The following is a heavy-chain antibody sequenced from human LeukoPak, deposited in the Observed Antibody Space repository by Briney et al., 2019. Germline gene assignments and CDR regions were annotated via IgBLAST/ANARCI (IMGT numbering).Heavy chain of an antibody. CDR2: IYYSGST. J-gene: IGHJ4*02. CDR3: ARHHHLGGPDY. CDR1: GGSISSGGYS. V-gene: IGHV4-30-4*07. Sequence: SETLSLTCAVSGGSISSGGYSWSWIRQPPGKGLEWIGYIYYSGSTYYNPSLKSRVTISVDTSKNQFSLKLSSVTAADTAVYYCARHHHLGGPDYWGQGTLVTVSS. D-gene: IGHD3-16*01.